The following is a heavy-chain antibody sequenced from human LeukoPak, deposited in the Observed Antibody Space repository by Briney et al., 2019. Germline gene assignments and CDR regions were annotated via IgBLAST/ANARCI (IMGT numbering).Heavy chain of an antibody. D-gene: IGHD2-2*01. Sequence: ASVKVSCKASGYTFTSYGISWVRQAPGQGLEWMGWISAYNGNTNYAQKLQGRVTMTTDTSTSTAYMELRSLRSDDTAVHYCARGGNIVVVPAANYYFDYWGQGTLVTVSS. J-gene: IGHJ4*02. CDR2: ISAYNGNT. CDR1: GYTFTSYG. CDR3: ARGGNIVVVPAANYYFDY. V-gene: IGHV1-18*01.